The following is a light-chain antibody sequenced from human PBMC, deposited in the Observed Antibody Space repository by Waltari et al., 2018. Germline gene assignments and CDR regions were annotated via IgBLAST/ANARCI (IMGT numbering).Light chain of an antibody. J-gene: IGKJ1*01. CDR2: AAS. CDR3: QQSFNPPWT. Sequence: DIQVTQSPSSLSASVGDRVTITCRASQSISSDLNWYQQKPGKAPKLLIYAASSLQSGVPSRFSGSGSGTDFTLTISSLHSDDFAIYVCQQSFNPPWTFGQGTKVDI. V-gene: IGKV1-39*01. CDR1: QSISSD.